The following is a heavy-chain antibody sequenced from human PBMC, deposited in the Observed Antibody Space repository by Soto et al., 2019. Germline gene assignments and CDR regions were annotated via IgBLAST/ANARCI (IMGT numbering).Heavy chain of an antibody. CDR2: IYYSGST. CDR3: ARVGRDYGDSIYYYGMDV. Sequence: SETLSLTCTVSGGSISSYYWSWIRQPPGKGLEWIGYIYYSGSTNYNPSLKSRVTITVDTSKNQFSLKLSSVTAADTAVYYCARVGRDYGDSIYYYGMDVWGQGTTVTVSS. V-gene: IGHV4-59*01. CDR1: GGSISSYY. J-gene: IGHJ6*02. D-gene: IGHD4-17*01.